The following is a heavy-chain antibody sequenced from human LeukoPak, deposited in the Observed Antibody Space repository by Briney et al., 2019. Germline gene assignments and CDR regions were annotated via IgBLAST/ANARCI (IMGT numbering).Heavy chain of an antibody. CDR1: GYSFTSYW. J-gene: IGHJ1*01. V-gene: IGHV5-51*01. CDR3: ARRGVTGEFSPLDEYFQH. D-gene: IGHD3-10*01. Sequence: GESLKISCKGSGYSFTSYWIGWVRQMTGKGLEWMGIIYPGDSDTRYSPSFQGQVTISADKSISTAYLQWSSLKASDTAMYYCARRGVTGEFSPLDEYFQHSGQGTLVTVSS. CDR2: IYPGDSDT.